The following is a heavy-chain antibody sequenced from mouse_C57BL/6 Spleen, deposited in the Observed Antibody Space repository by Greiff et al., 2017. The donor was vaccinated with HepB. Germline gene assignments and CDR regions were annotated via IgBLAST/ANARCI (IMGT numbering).Heavy chain of an antibody. D-gene: IGHD4-1*02. V-gene: IGHV5-16*01. CDR2: INYDGSST. J-gene: IGHJ1*03. CDR1: GFTFSDYY. Sequence: DVKLVESEGGLVQPGSSMKLSCTASGFTFSDYYMAWVRQVPEKGLEWVANINYDGSSTYYLDSLKSRFIISRDNAKNILYLQMSSLKSEDTATYYCARDPQLGRWYFDVWGTGTKVTVSS. CDR3: ARDPQLGRWYFDV.